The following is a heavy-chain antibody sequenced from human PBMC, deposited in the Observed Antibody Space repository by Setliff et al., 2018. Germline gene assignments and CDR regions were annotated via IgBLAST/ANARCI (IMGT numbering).Heavy chain of an antibody. CDR3: ARVVGFGYYMDV. Sequence: SVKVSCKASGGTFNSYAISWVRQAPGQGLEWMGGIIPIFGTANYAQKFQGRVTITADESTSTAYMELSSLRSEDTALYYCARVVGFGYYMDVWGKGTTVTVSS. V-gene: IGHV1-69*13. J-gene: IGHJ6*03. CDR1: GGTFNSYA. CDR2: IIPIFGTA. D-gene: IGHD3-10*01.